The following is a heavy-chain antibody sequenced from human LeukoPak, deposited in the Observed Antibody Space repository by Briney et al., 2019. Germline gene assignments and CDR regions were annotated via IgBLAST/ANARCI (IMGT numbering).Heavy chain of an antibody. J-gene: IGHJ5*02. CDR1: GGSFSGYY. V-gene: IGHV4-34*01. D-gene: IGHD3-10*01. Sequence: SETLSLTCAVYGGSFSGYYWSWIRQPPGKGLEWSGEINHSGSTNYNPSLKSRVTISVDTSKNQFSLKLSSVTAADTAVYYCARASMVRGVTINWFDPWGQGTLVTVSS. CDR3: ARASMVRGVTINWFDP. CDR2: INHSGST.